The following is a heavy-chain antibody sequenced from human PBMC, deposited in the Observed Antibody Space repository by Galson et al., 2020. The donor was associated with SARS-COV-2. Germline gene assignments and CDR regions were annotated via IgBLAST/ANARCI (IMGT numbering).Heavy chain of an antibody. D-gene: IGHD2-2*01. CDR3: TTVGVMDTLVDMVVVPAASHYYYYGMDV. V-gene: IGHV3-15*01. Sequence: GGSLRLSCPASGFTFSNAWMSWVRQAPGKGQEWVGRIISKTDGGTTVYAAPAHRRFTISRDASNHTLYLQMNSLKTEGTAVYYCTTVGVMDTLVDMVVVPAASHYYYYGMDVWGQGTTVTVSS. CDR2: IISKTDGGTT. J-gene: IGHJ6*02. CDR1: GFTFSNAW.